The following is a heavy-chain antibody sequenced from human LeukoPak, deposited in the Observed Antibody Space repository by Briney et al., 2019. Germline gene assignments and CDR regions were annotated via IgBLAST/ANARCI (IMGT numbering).Heavy chain of an antibody. D-gene: IGHD4-17*01. CDR3: AREAQTRHDYGDYGGRFDY. J-gene: IGHJ4*02. V-gene: IGHV3-30-3*01. Sequence: PGGSLRLSCAASGFTFSSYAMHWVRQAPGKGLEWVAVISYDGSNKYYADSVKGRFTISRDNSKNTLYLQMNSLRAEDTAVYYCAREAQTRHDYGDYGGRFDYWGQGTLVTVSS. CDR2: ISYDGSNK. CDR1: GFTFSSYA.